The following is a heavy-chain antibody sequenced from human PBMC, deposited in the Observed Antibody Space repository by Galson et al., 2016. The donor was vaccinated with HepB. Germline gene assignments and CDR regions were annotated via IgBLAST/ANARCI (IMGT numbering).Heavy chain of an antibody. CDR2: INHSGST. CDR1: GASFSVYY. V-gene: IGHV4-34*01. D-gene: IGHD2/OR15-2a*01. CDR3: ARANRIEDF. J-gene: IGHJ4*02. Sequence: SETLSLTCAVHGASFSVYYWSWIRQPPGKGLEWIGEINHSGSTIYNPSLKSRVNISVDTSKNQFSLKVTSVTAADTGVYYCARANRIEDFWGQGTLVTVSS.